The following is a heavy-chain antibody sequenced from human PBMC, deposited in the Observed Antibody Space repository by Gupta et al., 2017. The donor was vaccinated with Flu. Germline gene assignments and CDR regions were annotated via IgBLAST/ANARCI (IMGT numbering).Heavy chain of an antibody. CDR2: INPNSGGT. D-gene: IGHD6-13*01. Sequence: RQAPGQGLEWMGWINPNSGGTNYAQKFQGRVTMTRDTSISTAYMELSRLRSDDTAVYYCLISWFRSYNWFDPWGQGTLVTVSS. CDR3: LISWFRSYNWFDP. V-gene: IGHV1-2*02. J-gene: IGHJ5*02.